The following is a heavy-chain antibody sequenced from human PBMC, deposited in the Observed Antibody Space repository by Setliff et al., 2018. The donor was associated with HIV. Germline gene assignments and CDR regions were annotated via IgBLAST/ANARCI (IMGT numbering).Heavy chain of an antibody. Sequence: SETLSLTCTVSGGSISSHYWSWIRQPPGKGLEWIGSIYTSGSTNYNPSLKSRVTISVDTSKNQFSLKLSSVTAADTAVYYCARVPVPPAFDIWGQGTMVTVSS. CDR1: GGSISSHY. CDR3: ARVPVPPAFDI. D-gene: IGHD6-6*01. CDR2: IYTSGST. V-gene: IGHV4-4*08. J-gene: IGHJ3*02.